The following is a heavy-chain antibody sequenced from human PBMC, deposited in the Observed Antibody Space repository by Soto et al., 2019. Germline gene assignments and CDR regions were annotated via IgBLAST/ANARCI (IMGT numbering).Heavy chain of an antibody. J-gene: IGHJ4*02. V-gene: IGHV4-39*02. D-gene: IGHD2-15*01. CDR1: GGSISNNNYY. CDR2: IYYDGST. CDR3: ATVLIGATRHPDSDS. Sequence: ASETLSLTCTVSGGSISNNNYYWAWIRQPPGKGLSWIASIYYDGSTYYNSSLKSRVTISRDTSKNHFSLRLTSMTAADTAVYYCATVLIGATRHPDSDSWGQGTLVTVSS.